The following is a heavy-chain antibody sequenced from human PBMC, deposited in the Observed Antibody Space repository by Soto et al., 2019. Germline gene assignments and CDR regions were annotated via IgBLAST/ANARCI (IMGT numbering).Heavy chain of an antibody. CDR3: VNGDYY. Sequence: EEQLVESGGGLVQPGGSLSLSGAASGFPSSTLVMTWVRQAPGRGLEWVSSINRDYNTYYADSVRGRFTISRDNAKDSLYLQMNSLRADDTAVYYCVNGDYYVGQGTLVTVSS. V-gene: IGHV3-48*01. J-gene: IGHJ4*02. CDR1: GFPSSTLV. CDR2: INRDYNT. D-gene: IGHD4-17*01.